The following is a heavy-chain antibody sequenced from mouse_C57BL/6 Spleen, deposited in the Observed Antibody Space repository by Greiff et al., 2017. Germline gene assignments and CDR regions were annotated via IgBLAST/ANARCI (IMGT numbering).Heavy chain of an antibody. CDR3: AREAWFAY. Sequence: QVQLQQSGAELVKPGASVKISCKASGYAFSSYWMNWVKQRPGQGLEWIGQIYPGDGDTNYNGKFKGKATLTADKSSIPAYMQLSSLTSEDSAVYFCAREAWFAYWGQGTLVTVSA. CDR1: GYAFSSYW. V-gene: IGHV1-80*01. J-gene: IGHJ3*01. CDR2: IYPGDGDT.